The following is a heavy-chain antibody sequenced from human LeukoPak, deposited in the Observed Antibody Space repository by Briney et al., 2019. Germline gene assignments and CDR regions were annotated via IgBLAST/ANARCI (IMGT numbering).Heavy chain of an antibody. J-gene: IGHJ5*02. CDR1: GDSISSGDYY. D-gene: IGHD2-2*01. CDR2: IYTSGSA. V-gene: IGHV4-61*02. Sequence: SQTLSLTCTVSGDSISSGDYYWSWIRQPAGKGLEWIGRIYTSGSANYNPSLKSRVTMSVDTSKNQFSLKLYSVTAADTDVYYCARAVDGYCYSTNCLYNWFDPWGQGTLVTVSS. CDR3: ARAVDGYCYSTNCLYNWFDP.